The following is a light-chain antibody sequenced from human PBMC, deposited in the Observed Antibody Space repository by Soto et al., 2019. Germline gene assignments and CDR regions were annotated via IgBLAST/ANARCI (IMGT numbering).Light chain of an antibody. Sequence: EIVLTQSPATLSLSPGERATLSCRASQSVSSYLAWYQQKPGQAPRLLIYGASNRATGIPDRFSGTGSGTDFTLTISRLEPEDFAVYYCQQYGSSPYTFGLGTKVDIK. CDR3: QQYGSSPYT. CDR2: GAS. J-gene: IGKJ2*01. CDR1: QSVSSY. V-gene: IGKV3-20*01.